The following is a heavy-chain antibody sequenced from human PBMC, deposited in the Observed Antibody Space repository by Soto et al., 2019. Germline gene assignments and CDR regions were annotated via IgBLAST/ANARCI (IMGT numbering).Heavy chain of an antibody. D-gene: IGHD5-18*01. V-gene: IGHV4-59*12. CDR1: GGSMSEYF. CDR2: IYYLGST. Sequence: SETLSLTCSVSGGSMSEYFWSWIRQSPGKGLEWIGYIYYLGSTDYNPSLKSRVTISVDTSKRQFSLRLSSVTAADTAVYYCARGRGYSYGYRWFDPWRQGTLVTVYS. CDR3: ARGRGYSYGYRWFDP. J-gene: IGHJ5*02.